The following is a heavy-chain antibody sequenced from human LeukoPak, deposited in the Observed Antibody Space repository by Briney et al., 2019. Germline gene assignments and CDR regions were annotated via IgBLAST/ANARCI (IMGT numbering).Heavy chain of an antibody. D-gene: IGHD6-19*01. CDR1: GFTFSNYA. CDR3: AKRSNSGHYYLDY. CDR2: ISDSGGST. Sequence: SGGSLRLSCAASGFTFSNYAMSWVRQAPGKGLEWVSIISDSGGSTYYADSVKGRCAISRDDSKNTLFLQMNTLGAEDTAVYYCAKRSNSGHYYLDYWGQGTLVTVSS. V-gene: IGHV3-23*01. J-gene: IGHJ4*02.